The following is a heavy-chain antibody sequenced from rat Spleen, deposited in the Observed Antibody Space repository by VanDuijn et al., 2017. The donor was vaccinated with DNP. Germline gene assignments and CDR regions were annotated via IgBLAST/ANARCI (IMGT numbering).Heavy chain of an antibody. Sequence: QVQMKETGPGLVQTTQTLSVTCTVSGFSLTSYTVTWVRQPPGKGLEWLGVIWSSGGTDYNSAIKSRLSISRDTSKSQVFLKMNSLQTEDTAMYFCAQLGTRDYWGQGVMVTVSS. CDR1: GFSLTSYT. V-gene: IGHV2-47*01. CDR3: AQLGTRDY. J-gene: IGHJ2*01. D-gene: IGHD5-1*01. CDR2: IWSSGGT.